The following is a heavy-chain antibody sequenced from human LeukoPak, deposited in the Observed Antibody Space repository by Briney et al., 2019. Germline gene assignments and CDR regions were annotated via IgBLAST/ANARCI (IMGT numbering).Heavy chain of an antibody. J-gene: IGHJ4*02. V-gene: IGHV1-8*01. CDR2: MNPNSGNT. CDR1: GYTFTSCD. Sequence: ASVKVSCTASGYTFTSCDINWVRQATGQGLEWMGWMNPNSGNTGYGQSFQGRITMTRDISIGTAYMELSNLTSEDTAIYYCTRGSSGRRDNWGQGTLVTVS. D-gene: IGHD6-19*01. CDR3: TRGSSGRRDN.